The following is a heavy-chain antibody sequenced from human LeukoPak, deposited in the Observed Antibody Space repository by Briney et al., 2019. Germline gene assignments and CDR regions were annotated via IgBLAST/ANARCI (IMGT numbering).Heavy chain of an antibody. J-gene: IGHJ4*02. D-gene: IGHD3-10*01. V-gene: IGHV4-30-4*01. CDR2: IYYSGGT. CDR1: GGSISSADHY. Sequence: PSETLSLTCTVSGGSISSADHYWSWIRQPPGKGLEWIGYIYYSGGTFYNPSLKSRLTISVDTSENQFSLRLTSVTAADTAVYYCAREQKDRSGETPDYWGQGTLVTVSS. CDR3: AREQKDRSGETPDY.